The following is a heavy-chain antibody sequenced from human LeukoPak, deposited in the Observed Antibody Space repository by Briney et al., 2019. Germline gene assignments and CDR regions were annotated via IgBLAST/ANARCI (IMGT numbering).Heavy chain of an antibody. CDR1: GYTFTGYY. Sequence: ASVKVSCKASGYTFTGYYMHWVRQAPGQGLEWMGRINPNSGGTNYAQKFQGRVTMTRDTSISTAYMELSRLRSDDTAVYYCARDWVSSGYYYVDYWGQGTLATVSS. D-gene: IGHD3-22*01. J-gene: IGHJ4*02. CDR2: INPNSGGT. CDR3: ARDWVSSGYYYVDY. V-gene: IGHV1-2*06.